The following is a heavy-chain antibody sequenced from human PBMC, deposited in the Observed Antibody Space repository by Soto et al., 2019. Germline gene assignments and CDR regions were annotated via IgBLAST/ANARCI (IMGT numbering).Heavy chain of an antibody. Sequence: GGSLRLSCAASGFPLRSYAMSWVRQAPGKGLEWVSAISGSGDSTYYADSVKGRFTISRDNSKNTLYLQMNSLRAEDTAVYYCAKALTSLRYSGSCLSDFDYWGQGTLVTVSS. CDR2: ISGSGDST. V-gene: IGHV3-23*01. D-gene: IGHD1-26*01. J-gene: IGHJ4*02. CDR1: GFPLRSYA. CDR3: AKALTSLRYSGSCLSDFDY.